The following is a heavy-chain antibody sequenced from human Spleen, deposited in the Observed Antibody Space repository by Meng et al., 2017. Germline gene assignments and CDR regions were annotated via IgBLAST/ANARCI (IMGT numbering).Heavy chain of an antibody. D-gene: IGHD1-20*01. V-gene: IGHV4-39*07. CDR3: ARTYNWNETQDPDAFDI. Sequence: SETLSLTCTVSGGSISSSSYYWVWIRQPPGKGLEWIGSIYYSGGTYYDPSLKIRVTISVDTSKNQFSLKMSSVTAADKAVYYCARTYNWNETQDPDAFDIRGQGTMVTVSS. CDR2: IYYSGGT. J-gene: IGHJ3*02. CDR1: GGSISSSSYY.